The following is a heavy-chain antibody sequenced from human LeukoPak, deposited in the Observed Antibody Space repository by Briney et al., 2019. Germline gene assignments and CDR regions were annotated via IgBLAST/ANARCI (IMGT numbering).Heavy chain of an antibody. V-gene: IGHV3-7*01. CDR1: GFTFSSYW. CDR3: ARDGAKYCSSTSCPPDY. Sequence: GGSLRLSCAASGFTFSSYWMSWVRQAPGKELEWVANIKQDGSEKNYVDSVKGRFTISRDNAKKSLFLQMKSLRAEDTAVYYCARDGAKYCSSTSCPPDYWGQGTLVTVSS. CDR2: IKQDGSEK. D-gene: IGHD2-2*01. J-gene: IGHJ4*02.